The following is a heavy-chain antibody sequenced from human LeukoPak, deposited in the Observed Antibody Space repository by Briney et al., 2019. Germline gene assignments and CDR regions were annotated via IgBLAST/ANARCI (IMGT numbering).Heavy chain of an antibody. CDR2: IYTSGST. Sequence: PSETLSLTCTVSGGSISSYYWSWIRQPAGKGLEWIGRIYTSGSTNYNPPLKSRVTMSVDTSKNQFSLKLSSVTAADTAVYYCARDTPSHPRYNWFDPWGQGTLVTVSS. V-gene: IGHV4-4*07. CDR1: GGSISSYY. D-gene: IGHD2-2*01. J-gene: IGHJ5*02. CDR3: ARDTPSHPRYNWFDP.